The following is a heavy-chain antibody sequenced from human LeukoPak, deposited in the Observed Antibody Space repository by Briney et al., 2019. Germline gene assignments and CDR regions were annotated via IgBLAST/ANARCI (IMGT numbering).Heavy chain of an antibody. J-gene: IGHJ4*02. CDR1: GFTFSTYG. CDR3: AKKRAVGAPTGLDY. V-gene: IGHV3-33*06. CDR2: IWYDGINK. Sequence: PGGSLRLSCAASGFTFSTYGMHWVRRAPGKGLEWVAVIWYDGINKYYADSVKGRFTISRDNSKNTLFLQMSSLRAEDTALYYCAKKRAVGAPTGLDYWGQGTLVTVSS. D-gene: IGHD1-26*01.